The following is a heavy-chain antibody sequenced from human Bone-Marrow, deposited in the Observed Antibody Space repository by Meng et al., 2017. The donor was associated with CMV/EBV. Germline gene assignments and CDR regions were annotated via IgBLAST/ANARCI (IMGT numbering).Heavy chain of an antibody. CDR1: GFTFSDYY. Sequence: GGSLRLSCAASGFTFSDYYMTWIRQAPGKGLEWLSHISSSGSIRHYADSVKGRFTISRDNSKNTLYLQMNSLRAEDTAGYYCAKGRAAASYYFDYWGQGTRVTVSS. V-gene: IGHV3-11*01. CDR3: AKGRAAASYYFDY. J-gene: IGHJ4*02. CDR2: ISSSGSIR. D-gene: IGHD6-13*01.